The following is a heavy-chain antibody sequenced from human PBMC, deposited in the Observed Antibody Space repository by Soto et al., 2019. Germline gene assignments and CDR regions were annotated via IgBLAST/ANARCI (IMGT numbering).Heavy chain of an antibody. CDR2: IIPIFGTA. D-gene: IGHD2-21*02. V-gene: IGHV1-69*12. Sequence: QVQLVQSGAEVKKPGSSVKVSCKASGGTFSSYAINWVRQAPGQGLEWMGGIIPIFGTADYAQKFQGSVTITADDSTPTAYLQPSRLRSEDTSGYYCASVTAKYYYYGMDVWGQGTTVTVSS. CDR1: GGTFSSYA. J-gene: IGHJ6*02. CDR3: ASVTAKYYYYGMDV.